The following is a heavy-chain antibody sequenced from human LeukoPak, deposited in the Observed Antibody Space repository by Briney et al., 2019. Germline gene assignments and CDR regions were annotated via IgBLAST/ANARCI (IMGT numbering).Heavy chain of an antibody. CDR2: INPNTGGT. D-gene: IGHD5-18*01. Sequence: ASVKVSCKASGYTFTGYYMHWVRQAPGQGLEWMGWINPNTGGTNYAQKFQGRVTMTRDTSISTAYMELSRLRSDDTAVYYCARGRTLTAMVTSTAGGFDYWGQGTLVTVSS. CDR1: GYTFTGYY. CDR3: ARGRTLTAMVTSTAGGFDY. J-gene: IGHJ4*02. V-gene: IGHV1-2*02.